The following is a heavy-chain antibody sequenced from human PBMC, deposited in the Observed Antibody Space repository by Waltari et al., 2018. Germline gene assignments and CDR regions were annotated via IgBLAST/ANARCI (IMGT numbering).Heavy chain of an antibody. CDR1: GGSISSYY. CDR2: IYTSGST. J-gene: IGHJ3*02. CDR3: ALLNSIAARRDAFDI. V-gene: IGHV4-4*07. D-gene: IGHD6-6*01. Sequence: QVQLQESGPGLVKPSETLSLTCTVSGGSISSYYWSWIRQPAGKGLEWIGRIYTSGSTNYNPSLKSRVTMSVDTSKNQFSLKLSSVTAADTAVYYCALLNSIAARRDAFDIWGQGTMVTVSS.